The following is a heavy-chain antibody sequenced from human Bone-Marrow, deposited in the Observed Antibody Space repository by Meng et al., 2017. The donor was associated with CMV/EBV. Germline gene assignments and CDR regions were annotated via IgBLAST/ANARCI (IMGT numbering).Heavy chain of an antibody. CDR3: ARTYYDFWSGYYHYYYYGMDV. Sequence: SVKVSCKASGYTFTGYYMHWVRQAPGQGLEWMGWINPNSGGTNYAQKFQGRVTMTRDTSISTAYMELSRLRSDDTAVYYCARTYYDFWSGYYHYYYYGMDVWGQGTTVTVSS. CDR1: GYTFTGYY. J-gene: IGHJ6*02. CDR2: INPNSGGT. D-gene: IGHD3-3*01. V-gene: IGHV1-2*02.